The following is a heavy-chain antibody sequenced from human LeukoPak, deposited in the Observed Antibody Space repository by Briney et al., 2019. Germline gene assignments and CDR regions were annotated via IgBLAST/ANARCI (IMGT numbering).Heavy chain of an antibody. V-gene: IGHV4-39*07. CDR3: ARRVIVVVPAARRYYYYMDV. Sequence: SETLSLTCTVSGGSISSSSYYWGWIRQPPGKGLEWIGEINHSGSTNYNPSLKSRVTISVDTSKNQFSLKLSSVTAADTAVYYCARRVIVVVPAARRYYYYMDVWGKGTTVTISS. D-gene: IGHD2-2*01. CDR1: GGSISSSSYY. J-gene: IGHJ6*03. CDR2: INHSGST.